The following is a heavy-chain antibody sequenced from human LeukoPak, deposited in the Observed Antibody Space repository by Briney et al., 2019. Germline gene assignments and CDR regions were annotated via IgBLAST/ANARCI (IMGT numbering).Heavy chain of an antibody. D-gene: IGHD3-22*01. CDR3: ARLLYYYDSSGYSYPEFDY. CDR2: IYYGGST. V-gene: IGHV4-39*01. Sequence: ASETLSLTCTVSGGSISSYYWSWIRQPPGKGLEWIGSIYYGGSTYYNPSLKSRVTISVDTSKNQFSLKLSSVTAADTAVYYCARLLYYYDSSGYSYPEFDYWGQGTLVTVSS. J-gene: IGHJ4*02. CDR1: GGSISSYY.